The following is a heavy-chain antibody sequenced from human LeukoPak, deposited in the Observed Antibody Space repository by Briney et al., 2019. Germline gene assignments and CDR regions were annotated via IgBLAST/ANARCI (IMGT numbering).Heavy chain of an antibody. Sequence: GGSLRLSCAASGFTFSSYGMHWVRQAPGKGLEWVAVIWYDGSNKYYADSVKGRFTISRDNSKNTLYLQMNSLRAEDTAVYYCAKDLELYSSSSGVDYWGQGTLVTVSS. J-gene: IGHJ4*02. CDR1: GFTFSSYG. V-gene: IGHV3-33*06. CDR3: AKDLELYSSSSGVDY. D-gene: IGHD6-6*01. CDR2: IWYDGSNK.